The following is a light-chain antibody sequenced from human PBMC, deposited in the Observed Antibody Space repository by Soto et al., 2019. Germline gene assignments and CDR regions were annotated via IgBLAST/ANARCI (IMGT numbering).Light chain of an antibody. V-gene: IGKV3-11*01. J-gene: IGKJ5*01. Sequence: EIVLTQSPATLSLSPGARATLSCRASQSVSSYLAWYQQKPGQAPRLLIYDASDRATGIPGRFSGSGSGTDFTLTISSLEPEXXAVYYCQQHSNWPPITFGQGTRLEIK. CDR3: QQHSNWPPIT. CDR2: DAS. CDR1: QSVSSY.